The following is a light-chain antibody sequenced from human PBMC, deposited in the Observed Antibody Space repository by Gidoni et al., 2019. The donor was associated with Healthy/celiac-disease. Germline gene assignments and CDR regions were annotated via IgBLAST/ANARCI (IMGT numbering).Light chain of an antibody. V-gene: IGKV1-8*01. CDR3: QQYYSYPLF. J-gene: IGKJ4*01. Sequence: AIRMTQSPSSLSASTGDRVTITCRASQDISSYLAWYQQKPGKAPKLLIYTASTLQSGVPSRFSGSGSGTDFTLTISCLQSEDFATYYCQQYYSYPLFFGGGTKVEIK. CDR2: TAS. CDR1: QDISSY.